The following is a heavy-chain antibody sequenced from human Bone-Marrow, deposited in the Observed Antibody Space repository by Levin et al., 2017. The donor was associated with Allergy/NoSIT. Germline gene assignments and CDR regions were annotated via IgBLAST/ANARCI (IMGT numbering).Heavy chain of an antibody. CDR3: ARPHYFGPRFDP. CDR2: IYYGGST. J-gene: IGHJ5*02. CDR1: GVSISSGSYY. D-gene: IGHD3-10*01. Sequence: SETLSLTCTVSGVSISSGSYYWGWFRQPPGKGLEWIGNIYYGGSTYYNPSLKSRLTISVDTSKNHFSLNLSSVTAADTAVYYCARPHYFGPRFDPWGQGTLVTVSS. V-gene: IGHV4-39*02.